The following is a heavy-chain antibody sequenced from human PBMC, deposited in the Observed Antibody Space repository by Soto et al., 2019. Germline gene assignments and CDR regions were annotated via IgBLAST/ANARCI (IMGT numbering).Heavy chain of an antibody. Sequence: SETLSLTCTVSSGSISTYYWSWIRQPPGKGLEWIGYIYYSGSTNYNPSLKSRVTISVDTSKNQFSLKLSSVTAADTAVYYCASLNPRYYYDSSGYPAYYYYGMDVWGQGTTVTVSS. J-gene: IGHJ6*02. CDR2: IYYSGST. V-gene: IGHV4-59*08. D-gene: IGHD3-22*01. CDR3: ASLNPRYYYDSSGYPAYYYYGMDV. CDR1: SGSISTYY.